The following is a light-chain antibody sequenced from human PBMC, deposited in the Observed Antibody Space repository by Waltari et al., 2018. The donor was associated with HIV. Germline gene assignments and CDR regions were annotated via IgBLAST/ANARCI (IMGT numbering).Light chain of an antibody. CDR3: QSIDRGTTWV. CDR2: KDI. V-gene: IGLV3-25*03. J-gene: IGLJ3*02. Sequence: SYKLTQSPSVSVSPGQTATITCSGDLRPKQNPWYRQRPGQAPVVVIYKDIERPSGIPDRFSGSRSGTTLTLTISGVQTEDEADYYCQSIDRGTTWVFGGGTKLTVL. CDR1: LRPKQN.